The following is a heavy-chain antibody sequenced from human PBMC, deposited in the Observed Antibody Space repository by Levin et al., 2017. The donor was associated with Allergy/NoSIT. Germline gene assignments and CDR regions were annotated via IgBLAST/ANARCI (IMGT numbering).Heavy chain of an antibody. CDR3: AKARGYSYDYAMDV. V-gene: IGHV3-23*01. D-gene: IGHD5-18*01. CDR1: GFTFSDYA. Sequence: PGGSLRLSCAASGFTFSDYAMNWVRQAPGKGLEWVSAISYSGGNTYYADSVKGRLTISRDNSKNTLYLQMNSLRAEDTAVYYCAKARGYSYDYAMDVWGQGTTVTVSS. J-gene: IGHJ6*02. CDR2: ISYSGGNT.